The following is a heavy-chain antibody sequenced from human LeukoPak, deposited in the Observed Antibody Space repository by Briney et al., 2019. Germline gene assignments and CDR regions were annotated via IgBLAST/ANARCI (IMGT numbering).Heavy chain of an antibody. CDR2: MSYDGSNK. CDR3: ARDKYNNDSSGYYFVFDY. V-gene: IGHV3-30-3*01. CDR1: GFTFSNYA. Sequence: GGSLRLSCAASGFTFSNYAMHWVRQAPGKGLEWAAVMSYDGSNKIYADSVKGRFTISRDNSKSTLYLQMNSLRADDTAVYYCARDKYNNDSSGYYFVFDYWGKGTLVTVSS. J-gene: IGHJ4*02. D-gene: IGHD3-22*01.